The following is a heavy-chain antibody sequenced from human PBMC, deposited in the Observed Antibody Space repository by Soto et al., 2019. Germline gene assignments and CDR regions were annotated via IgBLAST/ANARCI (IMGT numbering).Heavy chain of an antibody. J-gene: IGHJ4*02. CDR1: GFTFSSYA. V-gene: IGHV3-23*01. D-gene: IGHD5-12*01. Sequence: GGSLRLSCAASGFTFSSYAMSWVRQAPGKGLEWVSAISGSGGSTYYADSVKGRFTISRDNSKNTLYLQMNSLRAEDTAVYYCAGFPRYSGYDGLEYYFDYWGQGTLVTVSS. CDR3: AGFPRYSGYDGLEYYFDY. CDR2: ISGSGGST.